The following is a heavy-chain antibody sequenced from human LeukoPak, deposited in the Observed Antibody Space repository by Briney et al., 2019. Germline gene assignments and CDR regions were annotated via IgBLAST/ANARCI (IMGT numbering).Heavy chain of an antibody. J-gene: IGHJ5*02. D-gene: IGHD3-10*01. CDR3: ARDSGTTGEVKFDP. CDR2: IYYSGST. Sequence: SETLSLTCSVSDDSITMYYWTWIRQPPGKGLEWIEYIYYSGSTNYNPPLKSRVTISVDTSKNQFSLKLSSVTAADTAVYYCARDSGTTGEVKFDPWGQGTLVTVSS. V-gene: IGHV4-59*01. CDR1: DDSITMYY.